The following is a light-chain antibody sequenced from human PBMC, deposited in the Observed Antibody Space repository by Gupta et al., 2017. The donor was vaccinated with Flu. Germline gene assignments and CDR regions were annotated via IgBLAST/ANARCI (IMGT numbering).Light chain of an antibody. Sequence: SVTISCTGTGSDIGASTFVSWYQHHPDKAPKLMIYDVIKRPSGVPDRFSGSKSGNTASLTISGLQAEDGADYYCCSSAGNYNLIFGGGTTVTVL. J-gene: IGLJ2*01. CDR3: CSSAGNYNLI. CDR1: GSDIGASTF. CDR2: DVI. V-gene: IGLV2-11*01.